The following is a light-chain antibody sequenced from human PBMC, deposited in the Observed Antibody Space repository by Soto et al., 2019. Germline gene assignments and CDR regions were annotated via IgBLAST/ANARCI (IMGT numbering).Light chain of an antibody. CDR3: MQARQTPPT. Sequence: DIVMTQSPLSLPVTPGEPASISCRSSHSLLHSNGYNYLDWYLQRPGQSPQLLIYLGSNRASGVPDRFSGSGSGTEFTLKISRVEAEDVGVYYCMQARQTPPTFGQGTRLEI. CDR1: HSLLHSNGYNY. J-gene: IGKJ5*01. CDR2: LGS. V-gene: IGKV2-28*01.